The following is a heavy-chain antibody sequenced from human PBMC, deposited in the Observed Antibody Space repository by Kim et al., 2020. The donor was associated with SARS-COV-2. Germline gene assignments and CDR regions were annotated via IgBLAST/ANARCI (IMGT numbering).Heavy chain of an antibody. CDR3: ARSGTSMVRGVLDY. Sequence: TPSREGRVTITGDTSKNQFSLKLSSVTAADTAVYYCARSGTSMVRGVLDYWGQGTLVTVSS. V-gene: IGHV4-34*01. J-gene: IGHJ4*02. D-gene: IGHD3-10*01.